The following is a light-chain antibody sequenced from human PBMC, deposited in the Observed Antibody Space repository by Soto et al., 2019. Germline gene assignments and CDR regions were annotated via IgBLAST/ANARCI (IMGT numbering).Light chain of an antibody. Sequence: GGRVTITCRASQDIASRLAWFQQKPGKAPKSLIFGASNLQSGVPSKFSGSGSGTDFTLTIRSLQPEDFATYSCQQYDAYPWTFGQGTKVDIK. CDR3: QQYDAYPWT. V-gene: IGKV1-16*02. CDR2: GAS. CDR1: QDIASR. J-gene: IGKJ1*01.